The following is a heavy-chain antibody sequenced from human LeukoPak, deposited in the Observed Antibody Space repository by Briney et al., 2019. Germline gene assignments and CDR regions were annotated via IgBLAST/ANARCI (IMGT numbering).Heavy chain of an antibody. CDR3: AKDCGTIFGVVTINWFDP. D-gene: IGHD3-3*01. CDR2: ISGSGGST. CDR1: GFTFSSYA. J-gene: IGHJ5*02. Sequence: GGSLRLSCAASGFTFSSYAMSWVRQAPGRGLEWVSAISGSGGSTYYADSVKGRFTISRDNSKHTMYLQMNSLRAEDTAVYYCAKDCGTIFGVVTINWFDPWGQGTLVTVSS. V-gene: IGHV3-23*01.